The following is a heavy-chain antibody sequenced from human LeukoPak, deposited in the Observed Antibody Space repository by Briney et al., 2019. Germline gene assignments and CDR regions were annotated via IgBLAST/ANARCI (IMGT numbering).Heavy chain of an antibody. J-gene: IGHJ3*02. CDR3: ARESAPYYDFWSGNAFDI. V-gene: IGHV4-59*01. CDR1: GGSISSYY. Sequence: SETLSLTCTVSGGSISSYYWSWIQQPPGKGLEWIGYIYYSGSTNYNPSLKSRVTISVDTSKNQFSLKLSSVTAADTAVYYCARESAPYYDFWSGNAFDIWGQGTMVTVSS. CDR2: IYYSGST. D-gene: IGHD3-3*01.